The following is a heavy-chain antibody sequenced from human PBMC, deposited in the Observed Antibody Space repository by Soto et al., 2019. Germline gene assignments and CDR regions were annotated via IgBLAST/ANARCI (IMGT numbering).Heavy chain of an antibody. D-gene: IGHD3-9*01. V-gene: IGHV3-33*01. J-gene: IGHJ4*02. Sequence: SLRLSCAASGFRFSDYGIHWVRQAPGKGLEWVALIWHDGSNEYYGESVKGRFSISRDKSKNTVYMQMNSIRAEDTAVYYCAAINYDICTGEFSDYWGQGTKVTVSS. CDR2: IWHDGSNE. CDR3: AAINYDICTGEFSDY. CDR1: GFRFSDYG.